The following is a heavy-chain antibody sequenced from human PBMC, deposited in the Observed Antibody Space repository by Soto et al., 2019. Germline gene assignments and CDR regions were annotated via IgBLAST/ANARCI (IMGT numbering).Heavy chain of an antibody. J-gene: IGHJ4*02. CDR1: GYAFASYG. CDR3: ARDLAGLGYCISTSCPHYFDY. Sequence: GASVKVSWKASGYAFASYGSSWVRQAPGQGLEWMGWISAYNGNTNYAQKLQGRVTMTTDTSTSTAYMELRSLRSDDTAVYYCARDLAGLGYCISTSCPHYFDYWGQGTLVTVSS. V-gene: IGHV1-18*01. D-gene: IGHD2-2*01. CDR2: ISAYNGNT.